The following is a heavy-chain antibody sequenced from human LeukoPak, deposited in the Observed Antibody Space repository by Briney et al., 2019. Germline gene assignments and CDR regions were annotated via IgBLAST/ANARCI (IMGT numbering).Heavy chain of an antibody. CDR1: GFTFSSYW. CDR2: INSDGSST. J-gene: IGHJ4*02. D-gene: IGHD4-17*01. CDR3: ARASTVTTCLWD. V-gene: IGHV3-74*01. Sequence: GGSLRLSCAASGFTFSSYWMYWVRQAPGKGLVWVSRINSDGSSTSCADSVKGRFTISRDNVKNTLSLQINSLRAEDTAVYYCARASTVTTCLWDWGQGTLVTVSS.